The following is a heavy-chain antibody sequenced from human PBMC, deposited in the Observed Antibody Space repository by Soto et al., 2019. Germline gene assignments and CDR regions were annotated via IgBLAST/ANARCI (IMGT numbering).Heavy chain of an antibody. D-gene: IGHD6-19*01. CDR2: ISWDSGSI. CDR1: GFTFDDYA. Sequence: EVQLVESGGGLVQPGRSLRLSCAASGFTFDDYAMHWVRQAPGKGLEWVSGISWDSGSIGYADSVKGRFTISRDNAKNSLYLQMNSLRAEDTALYYCAKDTRSHGLGPFDYWGQGTLVTVSS. J-gene: IGHJ4*02. CDR3: AKDTRSHGLGPFDY. V-gene: IGHV3-9*01.